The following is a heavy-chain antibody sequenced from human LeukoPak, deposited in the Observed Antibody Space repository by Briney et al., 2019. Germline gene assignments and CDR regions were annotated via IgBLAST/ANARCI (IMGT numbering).Heavy chain of an antibody. CDR1: GYTFTSYG. CDR3: ARDMRNGDFTLYYYYGMDV. V-gene: IGHV1-18*01. J-gene: IGHJ6*02. CDR2: ISAYNGNT. Sequence: VASVRVSCKASGYTFTSYGISWVRQAPGQGLEWMGWISAYNGNTNYAQKLQCRVTMTTDTSTSTAYMELRSLRSDDTAVYYCARDMRNGDFTLYYYYGMDVWGQGTTVTVSS. D-gene: IGHD2-21*01.